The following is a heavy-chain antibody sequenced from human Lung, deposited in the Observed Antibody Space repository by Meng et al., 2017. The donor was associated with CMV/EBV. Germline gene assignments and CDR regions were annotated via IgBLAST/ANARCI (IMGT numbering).Heavy chain of an antibody. CDR3: ARKVPFDY. V-gene: IGHV3-48*04. Sequence: GEXXKISCAASGFTFSSYSMNWVRQAPGKGLEWVSYISSSSSTIYYADSVKGRFTISRDNAKNSLYLQMNSLRAEDTAVYYCARKVPFDYWGQGNVVNGAS. CDR1: GFTFSSYS. CDR2: ISSSSSTI. J-gene: IGHJ4*02.